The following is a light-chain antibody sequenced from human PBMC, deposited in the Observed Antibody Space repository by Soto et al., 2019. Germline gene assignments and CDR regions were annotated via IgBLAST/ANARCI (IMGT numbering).Light chain of an antibody. J-gene: IGLJ1*01. Sequence: QSALTQPASVSGSPGQSITISCTGTSSDVGGYNDVSWYQQHPGKAPAFMIYDVSNRPSGVSNRFSGSKSGNTASLTISGLQAEDEADYYCSSYTSSSTYVFGTGTKVTVL. CDR2: DVS. CDR1: SSDVGGYND. CDR3: SSYTSSSTYV. V-gene: IGLV2-14*01.